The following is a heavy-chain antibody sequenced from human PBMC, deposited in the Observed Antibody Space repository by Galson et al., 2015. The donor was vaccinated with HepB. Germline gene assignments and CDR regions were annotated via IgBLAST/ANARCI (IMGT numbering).Heavy chain of an antibody. D-gene: IGHD4-23*01. Sequence: SVKVSCKASGGTFSSYSITWVRQAPGQGFEWMGGSMPIYNTGNYAQKFQGRVTITADESTGTANMALNSLRSEDTAVYFCAGCGYGGNLADGFEIWGQGTMVTVSS. CDR1: GGTFSSYS. CDR2: SMPIYNTG. CDR3: AGCGYGGNLADGFEI. V-gene: IGHV1-69*13. J-gene: IGHJ3*02.